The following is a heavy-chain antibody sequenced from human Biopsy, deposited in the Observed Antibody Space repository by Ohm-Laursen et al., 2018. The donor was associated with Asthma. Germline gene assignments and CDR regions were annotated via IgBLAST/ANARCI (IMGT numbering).Heavy chain of an antibody. V-gene: IGHV3-30*18. J-gene: IGHJ4*02. CDR2: ILFDGRKI. D-gene: IGHD6-13*01. CDR3: AKDRVAGRSYYFDY. Sequence: GTLSLTCAASGFNFHNSGMNWVRRAPGKGLERVAQILFDGRKINYPDSVKGRFTISRDNSKNMVYLQMSSLRPEDTAVYYCAKDRVAGRSYYFDYWGQGSLVSVSS. CDR1: GFNFHNSG.